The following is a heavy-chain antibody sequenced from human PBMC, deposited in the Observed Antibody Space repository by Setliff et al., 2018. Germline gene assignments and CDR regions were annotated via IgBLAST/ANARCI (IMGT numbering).Heavy chain of an antibody. CDR1: CASITSGGFY. J-gene: IGHJ4*02. CDR3: ARSPSSGAYWNPRPFYSDY. Sequence: LSLTCSVSCASITSGGFYWTWIRQPAGKGLEWIGHISPSGSTTYNPSVKSRVTISLDTSKNHFSLKLDSVTAADTALYYCARSPSSGAYWNPRPFYSDYWARGTLVTVSS. CDR2: ISPSGST. D-gene: IGHD1-26*01. V-gene: IGHV4-61*09.